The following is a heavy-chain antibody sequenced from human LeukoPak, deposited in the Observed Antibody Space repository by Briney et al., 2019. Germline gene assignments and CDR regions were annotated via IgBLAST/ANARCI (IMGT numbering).Heavy chain of an antibody. CDR1: GFTFSSYG. CDR2: IWYDGSNK. CDR3: ARDCPYSSGWLNGMDV. J-gene: IGHJ6*02. Sequence: PGRSLRLSCAASGFTFSSYGMHWVRQAPGKGLEWVAVIWYDGSNKYYADSVKGRFTISRDNSKSTLYLQMNSLRAEDTAVYYCARDCPYSSGWLNGMDVWGQGTTVTVSS. D-gene: IGHD6-19*01. V-gene: IGHV3-33*01.